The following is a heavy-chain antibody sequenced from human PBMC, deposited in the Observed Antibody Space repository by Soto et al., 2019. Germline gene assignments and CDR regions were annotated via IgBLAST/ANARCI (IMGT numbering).Heavy chain of an antibody. CDR3: AKSTIIVGATMVFDY. Sequence: VQLVESGGGVVQPGRSLRLSCAASGFTFSNYAMSWVRQAPGKGLEWVSAISGSGGSTYYADSVKGRFTISRDNSKNTLYLQMNSLRAEDTAVYYCAKSTIIVGATMVFDYWGQGTLFTVSS. CDR1: GFTFSNYA. D-gene: IGHD1-26*01. V-gene: IGHV3-23*04. CDR2: ISGSGGST. J-gene: IGHJ4*02.